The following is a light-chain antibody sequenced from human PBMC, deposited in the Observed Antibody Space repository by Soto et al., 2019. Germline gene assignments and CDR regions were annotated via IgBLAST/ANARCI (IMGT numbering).Light chain of an antibody. J-gene: IGLJ2*01. V-gene: IGLV2-14*03. Sequence: QSALTQPASVSGSPGQSITISCTGTSSDVGRYNYVSWYQQHPGKAPKLMIYDVSIRPSGVSDRFSGSKSGNTASLTISGLQAEDEADYYCSSYAGSNNLVFGGGTKLTVL. CDR2: DVS. CDR1: SSDVGRYNY. CDR3: SSYAGSNNLV.